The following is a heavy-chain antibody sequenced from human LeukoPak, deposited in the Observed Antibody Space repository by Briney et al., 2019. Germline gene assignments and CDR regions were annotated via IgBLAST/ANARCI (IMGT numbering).Heavy chain of an antibody. V-gene: IGHV4-38-2*01. CDR2: IYHSGST. CDR1: GYSISSGYY. Sequence: SETLSLTCAVSGYSISSGYYWGWIRQPPGKGLEWIGSIYHSGSTYYNPSLKSRVTISVDTSKNQFSLKLSSGTAADTAVYYCARGLWLGELPFDYWGQGTLVTVSS. J-gene: IGHJ4*02. CDR3: ARGLWLGELPFDY. D-gene: IGHD3-10*01.